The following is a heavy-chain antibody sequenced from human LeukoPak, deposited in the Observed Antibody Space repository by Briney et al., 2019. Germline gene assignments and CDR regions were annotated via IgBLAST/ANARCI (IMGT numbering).Heavy chain of an antibody. CDR1: EFSVGSNY. Sequence: GGSLRLSCAASEFSVGSNYMTWVRQAPGKGLEWVSLIYSGGSTYYADSVKGRFTISRDNAKNSLYLQMNSLRAEDTALYYCAKDIGYTIPNAFDIWGQGTMVTVSS. CDR2: IYSGGST. J-gene: IGHJ3*02. CDR3: AKDIGYTIPNAFDI. V-gene: IGHV3-53*05. D-gene: IGHD2-8*01.